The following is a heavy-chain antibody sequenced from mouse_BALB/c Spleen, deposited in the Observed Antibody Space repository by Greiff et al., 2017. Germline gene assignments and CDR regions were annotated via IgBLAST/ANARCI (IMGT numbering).Heavy chain of an antibody. D-gene: IGHD2-3*01. CDR1: GYTFTSYW. J-gene: IGHJ2*01. CDR3: ARKGAYDGGY. CDR2: INPSNGRT. Sequence: QVQLQQPGAELVKPGASVKLSCKASGYTFTSYWMHWVKQRPGQGLEWIGEINPSNGRTNYNEKFKSKATLTVDKSSSTAYMQLSSLTSEDSAVYYCARKGAYDGGYWGQGTTLTVSS. V-gene: IGHV1S81*02.